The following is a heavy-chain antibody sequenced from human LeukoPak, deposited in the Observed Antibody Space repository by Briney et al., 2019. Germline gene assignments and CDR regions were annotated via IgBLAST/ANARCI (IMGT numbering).Heavy chain of an antibody. CDR1: GYSISTGYY. D-gene: IGHD6-13*01. Sequence: SETLSLTCTVSGYSISTGYYWDWIRQPPGKGLEWIGTFYHGGSTYYNPSLKSRVTISVDTSKNQFSLKLSSVTAADTAVYYCARLVVSSWYHEVLLGRDYWGQGTLVTVSS. V-gene: IGHV4-38-2*02. CDR2: FYHGGST. CDR3: ARLVVSSWYHEVLLGRDY. J-gene: IGHJ4*02.